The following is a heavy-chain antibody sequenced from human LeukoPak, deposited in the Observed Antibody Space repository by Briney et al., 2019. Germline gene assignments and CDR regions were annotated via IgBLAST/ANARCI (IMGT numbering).Heavy chain of an antibody. V-gene: IGHV3-23*01. CDR2: TSGSGGST. J-gene: IGHJ4*02. CDR1: GFTFSSYA. Sequence: GGSLRLSCAASGFTFSSYAMSWVRQAPGKGLEWVSATSGSGGSTYHADSVKGRFTISRDNSKNTLYLQMNSLRAEDTAVYYCXXXYRSSWYYFDYWGQGTLVTVSS. D-gene: IGHD6-13*01. CDR3: XXXYRSSWYYFDY.